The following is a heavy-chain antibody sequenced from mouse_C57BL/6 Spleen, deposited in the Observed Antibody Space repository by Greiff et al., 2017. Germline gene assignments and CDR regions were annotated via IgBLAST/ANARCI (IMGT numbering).Heavy chain of an antibody. D-gene: IGHD1-1*01. V-gene: IGHV1-61*01. CDR1: GYTFTSYW. CDR2: IYPSDSET. CDR3: ASPTTVVPFAY. Sequence: QVQLKQPGAELVRPGSSVKLSCKASGYTFTSYWMDWVKQRPGQGLEWIGNIYPSDSETHYNQKFKDKATLTVDKSSSTAYMQLSSLTSEDSAVYYCASPTTVVPFAYWGQGTLVTVSA. J-gene: IGHJ3*01.